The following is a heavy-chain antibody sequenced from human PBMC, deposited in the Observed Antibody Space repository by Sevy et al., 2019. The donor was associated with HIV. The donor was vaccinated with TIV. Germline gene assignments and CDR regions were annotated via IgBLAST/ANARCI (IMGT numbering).Heavy chain of an antibody. CDR1: GFTFTSDY. CDR3: ARGSRGTFGS. V-gene: IGHV3-74*01. J-gene: IGHJ4*02. CDR2: INTDGKII. Sequence: GGSLRLSCAASGFTFTSDYMHWVRQPPGKRLVWVSHINTDGKIIRYADSVKGRFTTSRDNAKNTLYLQMNSLRAEDTAVYYCARGSRGTFGSWGQGTLVTVSS. D-gene: IGHD1-26*01.